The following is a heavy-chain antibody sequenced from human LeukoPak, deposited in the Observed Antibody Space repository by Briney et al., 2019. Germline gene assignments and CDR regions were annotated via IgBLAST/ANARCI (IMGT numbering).Heavy chain of an antibody. V-gene: IGHV4-34*01. D-gene: IGHD4-17*01. CDR3: ARERDGTGTVTTPGTYDY. CDR1: GGSFSGYY. CDR2: INHSGST. Sequence: SETLSLTCAVYGGSFSGYYWSWIRQPPGKGLEWIGEINHSGSTNYNPSLKSRVTISVDTSKNQFSLKLSSATAADTAVYYCARERDGTGTVTTPGTYDYWGQGTLVTVSS. J-gene: IGHJ4*02.